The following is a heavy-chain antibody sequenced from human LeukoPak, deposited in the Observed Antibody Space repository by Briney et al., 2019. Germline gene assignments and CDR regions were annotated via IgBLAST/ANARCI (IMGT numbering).Heavy chain of an antibody. CDR2: IKQDGSEK. CDR3: ARDPVLRFLEWLPPYYYYGMDV. CDR1: GFTSSSYA. Sequence: GGSLRLSCAASGFTSSSYAMSWVRQAPGKGLEWVANIKQDGSEKYYVDSVKGRFTISRDNARNSLYLQMNSLRAEDTAVYYCARDPVLRFLEWLPPYYYYGMDVWGQGTTVTVSS. V-gene: IGHV3-7*01. D-gene: IGHD3-3*01. J-gene: IGHJ6*02.